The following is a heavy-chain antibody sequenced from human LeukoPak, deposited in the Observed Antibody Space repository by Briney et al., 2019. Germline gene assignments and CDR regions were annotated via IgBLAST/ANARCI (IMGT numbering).Heavy chain of an antibody. Sequence: GGSLRLSCAASGFTFSSYGMHWVRQAPGKGLEWVAVIWYDGSNKYYADSVKGRFTISRDNSKNTLYLQMNSLRAEDTAVYYCARDLGFGDPKFWFDPWGQGTLVTVSS. CDR3: ARDLGFGDPKFWFDP. V-gene: IGHV3-33*01. D-gene: IGHD3-10*01. CDR2: IWYDGSNK. J-gene: IGHJ5*02. CDR1: GFTFSSYG.